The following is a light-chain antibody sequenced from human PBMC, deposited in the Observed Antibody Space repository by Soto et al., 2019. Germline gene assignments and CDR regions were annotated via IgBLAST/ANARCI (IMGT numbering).Light chain of an antibody. CDR1: HSVTSY. J-gene: IGKJ1*01. Sequence: EIVLTQSPATLALSPGERATLSCRASHSVTSYLAWYQQKPGQAPRLLIYGASTRATGIPARFSGSGSGTEFTLTISSLQSEDFAVYYCQHYNNLLWTFGQGTKVDIK. CDR2: GAS. CDR3: QHYNNLLWT. V-gene: IGKV3-15*01.